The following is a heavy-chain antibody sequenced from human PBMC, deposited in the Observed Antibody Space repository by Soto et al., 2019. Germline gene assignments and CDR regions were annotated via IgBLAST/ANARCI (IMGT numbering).Heavy chain of an antibody. Sequence: GGSLRLSCAASGFTFRSYGMNWVRQAPGKGLEWVSAISGSGGTTYYADSVKGRFTISRDNSKNTLYLQMNSLRAEDTAVYYCAKAGGRWIQLWLPAGAFDIWGQGTMVTVSS. J-gene: IGHJ3*02. CDR1: GFTFRSYG. CDR3: AKAGGRWIQLWLPAGAFDI. D-gene: IGHD5-18*01. V-gene: IGHV3-23*01. CDR2: ISGSGGTT.